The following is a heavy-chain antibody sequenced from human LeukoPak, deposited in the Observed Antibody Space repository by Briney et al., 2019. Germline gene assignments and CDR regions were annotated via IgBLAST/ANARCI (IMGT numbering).Heavy chain of an antibody. Sequence: SQTLSLTCTVSGGSISSGGYYWSWIRQHPGKGLEWIGYIYYSGNTYYNPSLKSRVTISVDTSKNQFSLKLSSVTAADTAVYYCARDSSPDYGDYGVAAGMDVWGKGTTVTVSS. CDR1: GGSISSGGYY. J-gene: IGHJ6*04. CDR2: IYYSGNT. D-gene: IGHD4-17*01. CDR3: ARDSSPDYGDYGVAAGMDV. V-gene: IGHV4-31*03.